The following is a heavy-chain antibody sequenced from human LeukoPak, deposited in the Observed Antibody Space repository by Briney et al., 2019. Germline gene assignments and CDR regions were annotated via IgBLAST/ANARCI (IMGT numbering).Heavy chain of an antibody. Sequence: SETLSLTCTVSGGSISSYYWSWIRQPPGKGLEWIGYIYYNGSTNYNPSLKSRVTISVDTSKNQFSLKQSSVAAADTAVYYCARGLSQQQLADENYYYYYMDVWGKGTTVTVSS. CDR3: ARGLSQQQLADENYYYYYMDV. J-gene: IGHJ6*03. D-gene: IGHD6-13*01. V-gene: IGHV4-59*01. CDR2: IYYNGST. CDR1: GGSISSYY.